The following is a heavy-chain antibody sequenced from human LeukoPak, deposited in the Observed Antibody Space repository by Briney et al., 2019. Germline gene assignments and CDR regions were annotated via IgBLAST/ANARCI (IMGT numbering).Heavy chain of an antibody. J-gene: IGHJ4*02. CDR2: ISAYNGNT. Sequence: ASVKVSCKASGYTFTSYGISWVRQAPGQGLEWMGWISAYNGNTNYAQKLQGRVTMTTDTSTSTAYMELRSLRSDDTAVYYCARSGGSYYTNNKEDYGGQGTLVTVSS. CDR3: ARSGGSYYTNNKEDY. V-gene: IGHV1-18*01. D-gene: IGHD1-26*01. CDR1: GYTFTSYG.